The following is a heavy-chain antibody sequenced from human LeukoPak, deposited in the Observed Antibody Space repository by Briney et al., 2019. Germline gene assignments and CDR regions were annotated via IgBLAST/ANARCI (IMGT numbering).Heavy chain of an antibody. Sequence: ASVKVSCKASGYTFTSYGISWVRQAPGHGLEWMGWISAYNGNTNYAQKLQGRVTMTTDTSTSTAYMELRSLRSDDTAVYYCARDISIVGASTADYWGQGTLVTVSS. CDR1: GYTFTSYG. CDR2: ISAYNGNT. V-gene: IGHV1-18*01. CDR3: ARDISIVGASTADY. D-gene: IGHD1-26*01. J-gene: IGHJ4*02.